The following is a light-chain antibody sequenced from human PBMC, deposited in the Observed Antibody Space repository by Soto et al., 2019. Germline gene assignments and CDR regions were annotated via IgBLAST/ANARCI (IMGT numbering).Light chain of an antibody. V-gene: IGKV3-20*01. CDR1: QSVSNSY. Sequence: EIVLTQSPDTLSLSPGESATLSCRARQSVSNSYLAWYQQKPGQTPRLVISGASSMAAGIPDRFNGSGSGTDFTLTFSRLEAEDFGVYYCQQYGTSPYTFGQGTNREMK. CDR3: QQYGTSPYT. CDR2: GAS. J-gene: IGKJ2*01.